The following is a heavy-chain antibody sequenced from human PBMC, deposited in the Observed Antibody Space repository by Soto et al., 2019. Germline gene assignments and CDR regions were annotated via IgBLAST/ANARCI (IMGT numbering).Heavy chain of an antibody. CDR1: GYTFTSYG. J-gene: IGHJ3*02. D-gene: IGHD6-19*01. CDR3: ARYGRGIAVAAKNAFDI. Sequence: ASVKVSCKASGYTFTSYGISWVRQAPGQGLEWMGWISAYNGNTNYAQKLQGRVTMTTDTSTSTAYMELRSLRSDDTAVYYCARYGRGIAVAAKNAFDIWGQGTMVTVSS. CDR2: ISAYNGNT. V-gene: IGHV1-18*01.